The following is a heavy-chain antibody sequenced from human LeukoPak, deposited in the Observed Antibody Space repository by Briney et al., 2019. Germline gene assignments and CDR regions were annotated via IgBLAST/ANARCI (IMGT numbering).Heavy chain of an antibody. Sequence: ASVKVSCTASGYTFTGYYMPWVRQAPGQGLEWMGWINPNSGGTNYAQKFQGRVTMTRDTSISTAYMELSRLRSDDTAVYYCFLSRVGDYFDYWGQGTLVTVSS. V-gene: IGHV1-2*02. J-gene: IGHJ4*02. D-gene: IGHD4-23*01. CDR2: INPNSGGT. CDR3: FLSRVGDYFDY. CDR1: GYTFTGYY.